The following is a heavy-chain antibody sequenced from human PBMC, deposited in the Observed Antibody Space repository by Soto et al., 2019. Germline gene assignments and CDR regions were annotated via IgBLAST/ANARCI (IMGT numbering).Heavy chain of an antibody. D-gene: IGHD4-17*01. V-gene: IGHV1-69*13. Sequence: SVKVSCKASGGTFSSYAISWVRQAPGQGLEWMGGIIPIFGTANYAQKFQGRVTITADESTSTAYMELSSLRSEDTAVYYCARSYAVPIDYYYYGMDVWGQGTTVTVSS. CDR3: ARSYAVPIDYYYYGMDV. CDR2: IIPIFGTA. CDR1: GGTFSSYA. J-gene: IGHJ6*02.